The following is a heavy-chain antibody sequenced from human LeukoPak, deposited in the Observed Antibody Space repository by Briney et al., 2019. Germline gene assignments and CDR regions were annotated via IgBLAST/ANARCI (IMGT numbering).Heavy chain of an antibody. D-gene: IGHD3-22*01. CDR3: AKSSYYDSSGYYREYYFDY. J-gene: IGHJ4*02. V-gene: IGHV3-23*01. CDR2: VSGGGGST. CDR1: GFTFNYAW. Sequence: GGSLRLSCAASGFTFNYAWMSWVRQAPGKGLEWVSSVSGGGGSTYYADSVKGRFTISRDNSKSTLFLQMNSLRAEDTAVYYCAKSSYYDSSGYYREYYFDYWGQGTLVTVSS.